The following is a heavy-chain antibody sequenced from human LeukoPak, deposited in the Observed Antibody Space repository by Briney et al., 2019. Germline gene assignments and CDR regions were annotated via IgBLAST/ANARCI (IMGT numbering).Heavy chain of an antibody. CDR1: GFTFSSYW. Sequence: GGSLRLSCAASGFTFSSYWMSWVRQAPGKGLEWVANIKQDGSEKYYVDSVKGRFTISRDNAKNSLYLQMNSLRAEDTAVYYCARLYDSSGNDAFDIWGQGTLVTVSS. CDR3: ARLYDSSGNDAFDI. CDR2: IKQDGSEK. V-gene: IGHV3-7*01. D-gene: IGHD3-22*01. J-gene: IGHJ3*02.